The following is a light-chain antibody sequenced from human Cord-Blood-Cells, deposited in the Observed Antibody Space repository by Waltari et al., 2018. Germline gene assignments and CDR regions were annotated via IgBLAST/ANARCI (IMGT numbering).Light chain of an antibody. CDR2: ECS. J-gene: IGLJ3*02. CDR3: CSDAGSSWV. CDR1: SLDDGSDNL. Sequence: QFALTQPASVSGSPGPSITISCTGTSLDDGSDNLVSWYQQHPGKGPKLMIYECSKGPSGLTNCCSGSKSGNTASLTSCGLQAEDEADYYCCSDAGSSWVFGGGTKLTVL. V-gene: IGLV2-23*01.